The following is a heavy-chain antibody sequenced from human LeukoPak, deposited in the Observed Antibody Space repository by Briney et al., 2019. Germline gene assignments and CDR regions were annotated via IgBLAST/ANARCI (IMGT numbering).Heavy chain of an antibody. V-gene: IGHV1-18*01. CDR3: ARGGYYYDSIRSYFDY. CDR2: ISVYNGNT. J-gene: IGHJ4*02. CDR1: GYTFPIYG. D-gene: IGHD3-22*01. Sequence: ASVKVSCKASGYTFPIYGISWVRQAPGQGLEWVGWISVYNGNTNYAQKLQGRVTMTTDTSTSTAYMELRSLRSDDTAVYYCARGGYYYDSIRSYFDYWGQGTLVTVSS.